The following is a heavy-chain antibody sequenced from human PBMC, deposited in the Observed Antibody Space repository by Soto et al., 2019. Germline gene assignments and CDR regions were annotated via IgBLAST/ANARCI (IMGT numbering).Heavy chain of an antibody. Sequence: GGSLRLSCAASGFTFSSYGMHWVRQAPGKGLEWVAVIWYDGSNKYYADSVKGRFTISRDNSKNTLYLQMNSLRAEDTSVYYCARDYESPAAGQILDYYDSSGYFHGTPGYWGQGTLVTVSS. CDR2: IWYDGSNK. CDR1: GFTFSSYG. CDR3: ARDYESPAAGQILDYYDSSGYFHGTPGY. V-gene: IGHV3-33*01. J-gene: IGHJ4*02. D-gene: IGHD3-22*01.